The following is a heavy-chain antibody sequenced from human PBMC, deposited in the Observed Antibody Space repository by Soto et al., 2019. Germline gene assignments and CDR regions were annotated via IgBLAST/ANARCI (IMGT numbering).Heavy chain of an antibody. Sequence: SETLSLTCSVSGDSIRRDSYYWSWIRQFPGKGLELIGYTHYSGSTYYNPSLKSRVSISVDTSENQFSLKLSSVTAADTAVYYCARAYYEILTAYFQPGWFDPWGQGTLVTVSS. CDR2: THYSGST. J-gene: IGHJ5*02. D-gene: IGHD3-9*01. V-gene: IGHV4-31*03. CDR1: GDSIRRDSYY. CDR3: ARAYYEILTAYFQPGWFDP.